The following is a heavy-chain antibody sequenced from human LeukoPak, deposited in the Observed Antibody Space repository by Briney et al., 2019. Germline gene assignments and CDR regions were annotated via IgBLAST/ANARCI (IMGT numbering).Heavy chain of an antibody. CDR2: ISPSGGST. Sequence: VASVKVSCKASGYTFTSYYMQWVRQAPGQGLEWMGIISPSGGSTSYAQNFQGRVTMTRDRSTSTVYMELNSLRSEDTAVYYCARDAVTGLDYWGQGTLVTVSS. D-gene: IGHD2-21*02. CDR1: GYTFTSYY. CDR3: ARDAVTGLDY. V-gene: IGHV1-46*01. J-gene: IGHJ4*02.